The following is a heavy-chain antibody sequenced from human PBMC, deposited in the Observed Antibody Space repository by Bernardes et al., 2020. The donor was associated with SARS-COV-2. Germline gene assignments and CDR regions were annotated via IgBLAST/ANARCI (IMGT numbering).Heavy chain of an antibody. CDR2: ISGSGGST. Sequence: GGSLRLSCAASGFTFSNFAMSWVRRAPGKGLEYLSAISGSGGSTDYADSVKGRFTISRDNYKNTLYIQMNSLRAEDTAIYYCAKRDWGSSYFDYWGQGTLVTVSS. J-gene: IGHJ4*02. D-gene: IGHD7-27*01. CDR1: GFTFSNFA. V-gene: IGHV3-23*01. CDR3: AKRDWGSSYFDY.